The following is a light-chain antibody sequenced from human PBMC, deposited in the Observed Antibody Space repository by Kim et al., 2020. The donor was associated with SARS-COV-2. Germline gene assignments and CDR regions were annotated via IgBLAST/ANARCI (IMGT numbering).Light chain of an antibody. CDR1: QDISNY. V-gene: IGKV1-33*01. CDR3: QKYNNLNT. Sequence: DIQMTQSPSSLSASVGDRVTITCQASQDISNYLNWYQQKPGKAPKLLIYDASNLETGVPSRFSGSGSGTDFTFTISSLQPEDIATYYCQKYNNLNTFGGGTKLEI. J-gene: IGKJ4*01. CDR2: DAS.